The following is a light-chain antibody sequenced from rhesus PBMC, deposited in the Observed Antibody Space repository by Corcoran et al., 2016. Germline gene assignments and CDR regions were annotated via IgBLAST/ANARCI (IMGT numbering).Light chain of an antibody. CDR1: QGISNA. J-gene: IGKJ2*01. CDR3: QQRNSFPFS. CDR2: AAS. V-gene: IGKV1-33*01. Sequence: DIQMTQSPSSLSASVGDKVTITCRASQGISNALDWYQQKPGNAPKLLIYAASSLQMWVPTRFSGSGSGTYFTLTISSRQPEDFAVYYCQQRNSFPFSFGQGTKVEIK.